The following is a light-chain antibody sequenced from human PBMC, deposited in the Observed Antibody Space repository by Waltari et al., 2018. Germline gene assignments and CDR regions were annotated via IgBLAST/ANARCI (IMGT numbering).Light chain of an antibody. CDR3: QQYYSNPLT. V-gene: IGKV4-1*01. CDR1: QSVFYSSTKKNH. J-gene: IGKJ4*01. Sequence: DNVLTQSPDSLAVSLGERATINCKSSQSVFYSSTKKNHSAWYQQKPGQPPKRLIYWGSTREIGVPDRFTGSGSGTDFTRTISSLQAEDVAVYYWQQYYSNPLTFGGGTTVEIK. CDR2: WGS.